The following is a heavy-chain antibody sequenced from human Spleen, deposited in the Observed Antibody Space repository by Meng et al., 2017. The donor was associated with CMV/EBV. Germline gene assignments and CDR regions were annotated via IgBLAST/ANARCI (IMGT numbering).Heavy chain of an antibody. CDR3: ARWTPSPGPASSGRGLDY. V-gene: IGHV4-34*01. J-gene: IGHJ4*02. D-gene: IGHD3-22*01. CDR2: IKHSGST. Sequence: VLHQRGVQGLVNPSGHPSPTCAVTGGSFGGSYWSGIRQPPGKGLEWIGDIKHSGSTNYSPSIKYRVTISVDTSKNMFSLKLSSVTAADTAVYYCARWTPSPGPASSGRGLDYWGQGTLVTVSS. CDR1: GGSFGGSY.